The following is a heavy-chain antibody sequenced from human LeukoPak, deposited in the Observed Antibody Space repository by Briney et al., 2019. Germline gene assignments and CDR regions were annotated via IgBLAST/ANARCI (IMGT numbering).Heavy chain of an antibody. D-gene: IGHD3-10*01. Sequence: ASVKVSCKASGYTFTSYGISWVRQAPGQGLEWMGWISAYNGNTNYAQKLQGRVTMTTDTSTSTAYMELRSLRSDDTAVYYCARSSSQYYYGSGGNFDYWGQGTLVTVSS. CDR3: ARSSSQYYYGSGGNFDY. CDR2: ISAYNGNT. CDR1: GYTFTSYG. J-gene: IGHJ4*02. V-gene: IGHV1-18*01.